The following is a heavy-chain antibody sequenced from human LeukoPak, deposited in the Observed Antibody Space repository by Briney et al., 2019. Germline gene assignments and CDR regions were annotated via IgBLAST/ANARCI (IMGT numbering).Heavy chain of an antibody. Sequence: GGSLRLSCAASGFTFSSFEMNWVRQVPGKGLEWVSYISSSGSTIYYADSVKGRFTISRDNAKNSLYLQMNSLRAEDTAVYYCARDPTPSIAAAGIFDYWGQGTLVTVSS. J-gene: IGHJ4*02. V-gene: IGHV3-48*03. CDR2: ISSSGSTI. D-gene: IGHD6-13*01. CDR3: ARDPTPSIAAAGIFDY. CDR1: GFTFSSFE.